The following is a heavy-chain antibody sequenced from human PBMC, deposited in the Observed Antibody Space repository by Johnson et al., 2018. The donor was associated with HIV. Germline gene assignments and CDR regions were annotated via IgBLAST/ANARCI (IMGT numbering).Heavy chain of an antibody. J-gene: IGHJ3*02. Sequence: EVQLVESGGGLVQPGGSLRLSCAASGFTFSGSWMTWVRQAPGKGLEWVANMNQDGSEKHFVDSVKGRFTISRDNAKKSLYLQMNSLRDEDTAVYYCARDLRGANWHDVFDIWGQGTMVTVSS. CDR1: GFTFSGSW. D-gene: IGHD1-26*01. CDR2: MNQDGSEK. CDR3: ARDLRGANWHDVFDI. V-gene: IGHV3-7*01.